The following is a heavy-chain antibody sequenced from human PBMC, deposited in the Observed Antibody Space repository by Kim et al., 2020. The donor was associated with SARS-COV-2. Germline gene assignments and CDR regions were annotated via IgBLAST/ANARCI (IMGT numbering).Heavy chain of an antibody. J-gene: IGHJ4*02. Sequence: SETLSLTCAVYGGSFSGYYWSWIRQPPGKGLEWIGEINHSGSTNYNPSLKSRVTISVDTSKNQFSLKLSSVTAADTAVYYCARGGFTGGNSDWGQGTLVT. D-gene: IGHD2-21*02. CDR2: INHSGST. CDR3: ARGGFTGGNSD. V-gene: IGHV4-34*01. CDR1: GGSFSGYY.